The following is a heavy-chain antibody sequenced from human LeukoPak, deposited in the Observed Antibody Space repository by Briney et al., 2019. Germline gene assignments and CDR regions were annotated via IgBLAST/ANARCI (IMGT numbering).Heavy chain of an antibody. Sequence: SETLSLTCAVYGGSFSGYYWSWIRQPPGKGLEWIGEINHSGGTNYNPSLKSRVTISVDTSKSQFSLKLSSVTAADTAVYYCARGYDSSGYYFDYWGQGTLVTVSS. J-gene: IGHJ4*02. CDR1: GGSFSGYY. D-gene: IGHD3-22*01. CDR3: ARGYDSSGYYFDY. CDR2: INHSGGT. V-gene: IGHV4-34*01.